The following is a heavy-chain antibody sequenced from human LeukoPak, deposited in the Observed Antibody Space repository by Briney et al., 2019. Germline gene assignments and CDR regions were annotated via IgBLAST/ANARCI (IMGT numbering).Heavy chain of an antibody. Sequence: PGGSLRLSCAASGFTFSSYSMNWVRQAPGKGLEWVSSISSSSSYICYADSVKGRFTISRDNAKNSLYLQMNSLRAEDTAVYYCARGNGQQLDYWGQGTLVTVSS. CDR2: ISSSSSYI. D-gene: IGHD6-13*01. CDR3: ARGNGQQLDY. V-gene: IGHV3-21*01. J-gene: IGHJ4*02. CDR1: GFTFSSYS.